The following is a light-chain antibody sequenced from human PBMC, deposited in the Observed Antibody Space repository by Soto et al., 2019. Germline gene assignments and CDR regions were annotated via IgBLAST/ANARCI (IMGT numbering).Light chain of an antibody. CDR2: DAS. Sequence: DIQMTQSPSSLSASVGDRVTITCQASQDISNYLNWYQQKPGKAPKLLIYDASNLETGVPSRFSGSGSGTDFTFTISSLQPEDIATYYCQQYDNLPRRVRLTFGGGTKVEIK. J-gene: IGKJ4*01. V-gene: IGKV1-33*01. CDR3: QQYDNLPRRVRLT. CDR1: QDISNY.